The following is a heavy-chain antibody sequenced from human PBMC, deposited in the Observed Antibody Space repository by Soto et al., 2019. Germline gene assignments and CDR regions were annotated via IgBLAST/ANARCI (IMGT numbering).Heavy chain of an antibody. Sequence: PGGSLRLSCAASGFTFSTYAMHWVRQAPGKGLGWVAVMSYDGSYKYYSDSVKGRFTISRDNSRDTLYLQMNSLRAEDTAVYYCAKGDATSWYYFDYWGQGTLVTVS. J-gene: IGHJ4*02. CDR1: GFTFSTYA. CDR2: MSYDGSYK. CDR3: AKGDATSWYYFDY. D-gene: IGHD2-2*01. V-gene: IGHV3-30*18.